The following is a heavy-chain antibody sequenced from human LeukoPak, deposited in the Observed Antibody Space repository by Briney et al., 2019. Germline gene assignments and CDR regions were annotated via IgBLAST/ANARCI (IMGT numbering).Heavy chain of an antibody. CDR1: GFTFSSYA. D-gene: IGHD3-22*01. Sequence: AGGSLRLSCAASGFTFSSYAMHWVRQAPGKGLEWVAVISYDGSNKHYADSVKGRFTISRDNSKNTLYLQMNSLRAEDTAVYYCARDLRLGDYDSSGYYGGFDYWGQGTLVTVSS. J-gene: IGHJ4*02. V-gene: IGHV3-30*01. CDR2: ISYDGSNK. CDR3: ARDLRLGDYDSSGYYGGFDY.